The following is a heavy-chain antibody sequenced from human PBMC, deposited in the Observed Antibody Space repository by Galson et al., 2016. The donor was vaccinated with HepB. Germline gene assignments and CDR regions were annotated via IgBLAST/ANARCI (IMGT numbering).Heavy chain of an antibody. D-gene: IGHD4-11*01. CDR3: VRDKVTPGTNWFDP. CDR1: GFTFSSYW. V-gene: IGHV3-74*01. Sequence: SLRLSCAASGFTFSSYWMHWVRQAPGEGLVWVLHISGDGSSTHYGDSVKGRFTVSRDNSKNTLYLQMNSLRAEDTAVYYCVRDKVTPGTNWFDPWGQGTLVTVSS. J-gene: IGHJ5*02. CDR2: ISGDGSST.